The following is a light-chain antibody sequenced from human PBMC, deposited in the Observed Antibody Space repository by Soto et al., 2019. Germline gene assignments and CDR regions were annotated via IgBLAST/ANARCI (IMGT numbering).Light chain of an antibody. CDR2: DSS. V-gene: IGKV3-11*01. J-gene: IGKJ5*01. CDR1: QNVDKF. CDR3: QLYSRSPRQIT. Sequence: EIELTQSPATLSLSPGETATLSCRASQNVDKFLAWYQQRPGQPPRLLIFDSSNRATGVPDRFSGSGSGTVFTLTIGSLEPEDFAVYYCQLYSRSPRQITFGQGTRLEIK.